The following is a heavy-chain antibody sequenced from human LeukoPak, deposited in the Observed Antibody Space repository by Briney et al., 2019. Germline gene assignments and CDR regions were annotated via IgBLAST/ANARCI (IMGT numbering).Heavy chain of an antibody. Sequence: PSETLSLTCTVSGGSISSSSYYWGWIRQPPGKGLEWIGSIYYSGSTYYNPSLKSRVTMSVDTSKNQFSLKLNSVTAADTAVYYCARDRSVIFGVDNWFDPWGQGTLVTVSS. CDR2: IYYSGST. V-gene: IGHV4-39*07. J-gene: IGHJ5*02. D-gene: IGHD3-3*01. CDR1: GGSISSSSYY. CDR3: ARDRSVIFGVDNWFDP.